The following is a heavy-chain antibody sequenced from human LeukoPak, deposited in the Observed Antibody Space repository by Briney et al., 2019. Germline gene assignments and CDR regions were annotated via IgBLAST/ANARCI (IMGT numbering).Heavy chain of an antibody. Sequence: GGSLRLSCAASGFTFSSYTMNWVRQAPGKGLEWVSSISSSSSYIYYADSVKGRFTISRDNAKNSLSLQMNSLRAEDTAVYYCARDYLTAQWLLSGGDYWGQGTLVTVSS. CDR3: ARDYLTAQWLLSGGDY. D-gene: IGHD5-12*01. V-gene: IGHV3-21*01. CDR1: GFTFSSYT. CDR2: ISSSSSYI. J-gene: IGHJ4*02.